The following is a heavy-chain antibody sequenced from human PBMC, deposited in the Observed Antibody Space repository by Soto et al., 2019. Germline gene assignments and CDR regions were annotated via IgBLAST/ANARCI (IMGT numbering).Heavy chain of an antibody. V-gene: IGHV1-46*01. J-gene: IGHJ2*01. CDR3: ARSASDGSGYYSPYWYFDL. Sequence: ASVKVSCKGSGYTFTNHYIHWVRQAPGQGLEWMGILVPSGGSTNYAPKFHGRVTMTRDTSTSTLYMELRSLTSEDTAVYYCARSASDGSGYYSPYWYFDLWGRGTQVTVSS. D-gene: IGHD3-22*01. CDR2: LVPSGGST. CDR1: GYTFTNHY.